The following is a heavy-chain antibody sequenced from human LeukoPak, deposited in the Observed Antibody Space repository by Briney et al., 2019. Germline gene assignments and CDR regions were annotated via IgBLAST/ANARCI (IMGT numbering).Heavy chain of an antibody. V-gene: IGHV4-34*01. CDR1: GGSFSGYY. J-gene: IGHJ4*02. CDR2: INHSGST. D-gene: IGHD2-8*01. Sequence: SETLSLTCAVYGGSFSGYYWSWIRQPPGKGLEWIGEINHSGSTNYNPSLKSRVTISVDTSKNQFSLKLSSVTAADTAVYYCARGRPYCTNGVCWTYYFDYWGQGTLVTVSS. CDR3: ARGRPYCTNGVCWTYYFDY.